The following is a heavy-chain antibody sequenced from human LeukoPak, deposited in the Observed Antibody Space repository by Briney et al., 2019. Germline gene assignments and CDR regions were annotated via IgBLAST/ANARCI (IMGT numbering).Heavy chain of an antibody. CDR2: IWYDGSNK. CDR1: GFTFSSYA. V-gene: IGHV3-33*08. Sequence: GGSLRLSCAASGFTFSSYAMSWVRQAPGKGLEWGAVIWYDGSNKYYADSVKGRFTISRDNSKNTLYLQMNSLRAEDTAVYYCARRRGYSSVDYWGQGTLVTVSS. CDR3: ARRRGYSSVDY. D-gene: IGHD5-18*01. J-gene: IGHJ4*02.